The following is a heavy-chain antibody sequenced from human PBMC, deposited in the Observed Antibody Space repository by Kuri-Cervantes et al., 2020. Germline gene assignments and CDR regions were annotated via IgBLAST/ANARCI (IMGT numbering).Heavy chain of an antibody. Sequence: GESLKISCAASGFTFSSYAMHWVRQAPGKGLEWVAVISYDGSNKYYADSVKGRFTISRDNSKNTLYLQLNSLRAEDTAVYYCAKDRSGNYYAMDVWGQGTTVTVSS. CDR1: GFTFSSYA. D-gene: IGHD6-19*01. J-gene: IGHJ6*02. CDR3: AKDRSGNYYAMDV. CDR2: ISYDGSNK. V-gene: IGHV3-30-3*01.